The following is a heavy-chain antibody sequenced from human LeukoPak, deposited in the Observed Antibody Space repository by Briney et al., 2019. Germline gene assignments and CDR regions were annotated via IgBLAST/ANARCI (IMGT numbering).Heavy chain of an antibody. V-gene: IGHV1-69*13. CDR1: GGTFSSYA. CDR3: ARDHPHSSPSHYYYMDV. J-gene: IGHJ6*03. Sequence: SVKVSCKASGGTFSSYAISWVRQAPGQGLEWMGGIIPIFGTANYAQEFQGRVTITADESTSTAYMELSSLRSEDTAVYYCARDHPHSSPSHYYYMDVWGKGTTVTVSS. CDR2: IIPIFGTA. D-gene: IGHD6-6*01.